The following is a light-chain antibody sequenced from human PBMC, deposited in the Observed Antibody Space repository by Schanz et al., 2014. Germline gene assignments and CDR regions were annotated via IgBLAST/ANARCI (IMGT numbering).Light chain of an antibody. CDR2: EVS. J-gene: IGLJ2*01. CDR1: SSDVGSYNL. Sequence: QSALTQPASVSGSPGQSITISCTGTSSDVGSYNLVSWYQQHPGKAPKLMIYEVSKRPSGVSTRFSGSKSGNTASLTISGLQAEDEADYYCCSYAGSINLGVFGGGTKLT. V-gene: IGLV2-23*02. CDR3: CSYAGSINLGV.